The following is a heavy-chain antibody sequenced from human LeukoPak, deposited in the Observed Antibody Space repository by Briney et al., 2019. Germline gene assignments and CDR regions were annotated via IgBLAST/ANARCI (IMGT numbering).Heavy chain of an antibody. Sequence: PGGSLRLSCAASGFTFSSYAMSWVRQAPGKGLEWVSAISGSGGSTYYADSVKGRFTISRDNSKNTLYLQMNSLRAEDTAVYYCAKTTERLIVGASNFDYWGQGTLVTVSS. CDR2: ISGSGGST. CDR3: AKTTERLIVGASNFDY. J-gene: IGHJ4*02. CDR1: GFTFSSYA. V-gene: IGHV3-23*01. D-gene: IGHD1-26*01.